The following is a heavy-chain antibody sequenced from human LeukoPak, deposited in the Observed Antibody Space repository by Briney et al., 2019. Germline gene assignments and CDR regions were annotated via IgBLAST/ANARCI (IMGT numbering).Heavy chain of an antibody. V-gene: IGHV3-30*18. CDR2: ISNDGSNK. CDR1: GFTFSRYG. CDR3: AKDRGPPLRFYLDY. D-gene: IGHD5/OR15-5a*01. Sequence: GGSLRLSCAASGFTFSRYGMHWVRQAPGKGLEWVAVISNDGSNKYYADSVKGRFAISRDNSKNTLYLQMNSLRADDTAIYYCAKDRGPPLRFYLDYWGQGTLVTVSS. J-gene: IGHJ4*02.